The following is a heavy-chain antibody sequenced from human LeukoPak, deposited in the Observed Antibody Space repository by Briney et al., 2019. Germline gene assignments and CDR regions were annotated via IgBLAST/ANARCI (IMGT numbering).Heavy chain of an antibody. CDR2: IYSGGTT. V-gene: IGHV3-53*01. CDR1: GFIFSSDY. Sequence: GGSLRLSCAASGFIFSSDYMSWVRQAPGKGLEWVSVIYSGGTTYYADSVKGRFTISRDNAKNSLYLQMNSLRAEDTAVYYCATDGGYCSRTSCYRGDYFDFWGQGILVTVSS. J-gene: IGHJ4*02. D-gene: IGHD2-2*02. CDR3: ATDGGYCSRTSCYRGDYFDF.